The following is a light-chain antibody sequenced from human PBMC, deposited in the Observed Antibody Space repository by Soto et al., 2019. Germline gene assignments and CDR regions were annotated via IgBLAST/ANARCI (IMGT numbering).Light chain of an antibody. CDR3: QQYGSSPQT. CDR1: QRVNSSY. Sequence: EIVLTQSPDTLSLSPGQRATLSCRASQRVNSSYLAWFQQKPGQAPRLLIYGASTRATGIPDRFSGSGAGTDFTLSISILEPEDFAVYYCQQYGSSPQTFGQGTKVEIK. CDR2: GAS. V-gene: IGKV3-20*01. J-gene: IGKJ1*01.